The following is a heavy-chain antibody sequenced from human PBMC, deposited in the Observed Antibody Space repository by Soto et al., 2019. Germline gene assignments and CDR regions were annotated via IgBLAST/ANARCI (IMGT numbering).Heavy chain of an antibody. V-gene: IGHV3-33*01. CDR2: IWYDGSNK. J-gene: IGHJ3*02. Sequence: GGSLRLSCAASGFTFSSYGMHWVRQAPGKGLEWVAVIWYDGSNKYYADSVKGRFTISRDNSKNTLYLQMNSLRAEDTAVYYCARVGDYWSGGVHAFDIWGQGTMVTVSS. CDR3: ARVGDYWSGGVHAFDI. CDR1: GFTFSSYG. D-gene: IGHD3-3*01.